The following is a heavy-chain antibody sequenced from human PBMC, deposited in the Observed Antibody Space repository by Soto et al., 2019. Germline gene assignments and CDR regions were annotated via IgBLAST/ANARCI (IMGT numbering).Heavy chain of an antibody. CDR1: GYTFTSYD. D-gene: IGHD3-9*01. CDR2: IIPIFGTA. J-gene: IGHJ4*02. V-gene: IGHV1-69*13. Sequence: GASVKVSCKASGYTFTSYDINWVRQATGQGLEWMGGIIPIFGTANYAQKFQGRVTITADESTSTAYMELSSLRSEDTAVYYCERERSDILAFFDYWGQGTLVTVSS. CDR3: ERERSDILAFFDY.